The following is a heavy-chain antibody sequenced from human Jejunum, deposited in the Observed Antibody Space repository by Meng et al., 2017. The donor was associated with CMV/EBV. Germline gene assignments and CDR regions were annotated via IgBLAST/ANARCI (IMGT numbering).Heavy chain of an antibody. D-gene: IGHD3-3*01. CDR3: ARDAVFGVVTYYYGMDV. Sequence: TFSSYSMNWVRLAPGKGMEWVSSISGSSSHIYYADSVKGRFTISRDNAKNSLYLQMNSLRAEDTAVYYCARDAVFGVVTYYYGMDVWGQGTTVTVSS. CDR1: TFSSYS. J-gene: IGHJ6*02. CDR2: ISGSSSHI. V-gene: IGHV3-21*01.